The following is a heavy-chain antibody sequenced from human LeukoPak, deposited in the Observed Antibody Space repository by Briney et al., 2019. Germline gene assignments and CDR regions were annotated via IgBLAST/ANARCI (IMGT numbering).Heavy chain of an antibody. Sequence: GGSLRLSCAASGFTFSSYGMHWVSQAPGKGLEWVAVIWYDGSNKYYADSVKGRFTISRDNSKNTLYLQMNSLRAEDTAVYYCARGRDTAMVFFDYWGQGTLVTVSS. CDR1: GFTFSSYG. D-gene: IGHD5-18*01. CDR3: ARGRDTAMVFFDY. CDR2: IWYDGSNK. J-gene: IGHJ4*02. V-gene: IGHV3-33*08.